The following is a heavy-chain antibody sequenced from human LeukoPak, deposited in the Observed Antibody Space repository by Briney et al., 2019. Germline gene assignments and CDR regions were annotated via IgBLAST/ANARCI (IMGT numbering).Heavy chain of an antibody. CDR3: ATGFYDSSGYSIPFDH. D-gene: IGHD3-22*01. Sequence: SETLSLTCTVSGGSISSGVYYWSWLRQPPGKGPEWIEYISYSGNTDYNPSLKSRVIIAIDTSKNQLSLRLSSVTAADTARYYCATGFYDSSGYSIPFDHWGQGTLVTASS. V-gene: IGHV4-30-4*01. CDR2: ISYSGNT. J-gene: IGHJ4*02. CDR1: GGSISSGVYY.